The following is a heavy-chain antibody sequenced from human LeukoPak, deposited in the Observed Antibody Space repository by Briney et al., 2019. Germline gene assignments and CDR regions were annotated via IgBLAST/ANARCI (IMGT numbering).Heavy chain of an antibody. J-gene: IGHJ6*02. CDR2: ISAYNGNT. D-gene: IGHD2-15*01. CDR3: AREGTRRVYCSGGSCYRGYYYYGMDV. CDR1: GYTFTSYG. Sequence: ASAKVSCKASGYTFTSYGISWVRQAPGQGLEWMGWISAYNGNTNYAQKLQGRVTMTTDTSTSTAYMELRSLRSDDTAVYYCAREGTRRVYCSGGSCYRGYYYYGMDVWGQGTTVTVSS. V-gene: IGHV1-18*01.